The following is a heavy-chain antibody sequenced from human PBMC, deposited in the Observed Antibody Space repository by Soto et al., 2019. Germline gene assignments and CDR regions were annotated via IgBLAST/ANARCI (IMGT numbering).Heavy chain of an antibody. CDR2: IFYSGST. V-gene: IGHV4-59*11. CDR3: ARVGSSGWSPDY. Sequence: SETLSLTCSVSGGSISGHYWTWIRQSPGNGLEWIGYIFYSGSTNYNPSLKSRVTISVDTSKNQFSLKMSSVTAADTAVYYCARVGSSGWSPDYWGRGTLVTVSS. CDR1: GGSISGHY. D-gene: IGHD6-19*01. J-gene: IGHJ4*02.